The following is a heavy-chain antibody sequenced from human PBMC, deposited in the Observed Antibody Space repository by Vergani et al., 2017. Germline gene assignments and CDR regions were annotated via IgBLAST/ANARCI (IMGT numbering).Heavy chain of an antibody. CDR1: GGSFSGYY. CDR2: INHSGST. CDR3: ARGRTRALWSGYYPFDY. J-gene: IGHJ4*02. D-gene: IGHD3-3*01. V-gene: IGHV4-34*01. Sequence: QVQLQQWGAGLLKPSETLSLTCAVYGGSFSGYYWSWIRQPPGKGLEWIGEINHSGSTNYNPSLKSRVTISVDTSKNQFSRKLSSVTAADTAVYYCARGRTRALWSGYYPFDYWGQGTLVTVSS.